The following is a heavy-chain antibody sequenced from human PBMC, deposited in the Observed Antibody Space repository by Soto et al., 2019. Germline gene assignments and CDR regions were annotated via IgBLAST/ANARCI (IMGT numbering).Heavy chain of an antibody. D-gene: IGHD3-22*01. J-gene: IGHJ4*02. V-gene: IGHV4-59*01. Sequence: PSETLSLTCTVSGGSISSYYWSWTRQPPGRGLEWIGYIYYSGTTNYNPSLKRRVTISVDTSKNQFSLKLSSVTAADTAAYYCARANPGYYYDSSGYSGYYFDYWGQGSLVTVSS. CDR3: ARANPGYYYDSSGYSGYYFDY. CDR1: GGSISSYY. CDR2: IYYSGTT.